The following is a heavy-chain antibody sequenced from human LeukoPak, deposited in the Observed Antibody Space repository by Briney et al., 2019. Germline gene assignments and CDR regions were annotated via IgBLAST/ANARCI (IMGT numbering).Heavy chain of an antibody. CDR3: ARADYYYGSGSYYDY. CDR1: GGTFISYA. CDR2: IIPIFGTA. J-gene: IGHJ4*02. D-gene: IGHD3-10*01. Sequence: ASVKVSFKASGGTFISYAISWVRQAPGQGLEWMGGIIPIFGTANYAQKFQGRVTITADKSTSTAYMELSSLRSEDTAVYYCARADYYYGSGSYYDYWGQGTLVTVSS. V-gene: IGHV1-69*06.